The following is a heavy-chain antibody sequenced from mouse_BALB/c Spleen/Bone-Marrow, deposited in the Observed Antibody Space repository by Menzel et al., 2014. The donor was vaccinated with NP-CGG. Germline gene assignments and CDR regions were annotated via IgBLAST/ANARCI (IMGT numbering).Heavy chain of an antibody. CDR3: TIPPIYYAMDY. CDR2: INPSNGGI. CDR1: GYTFTSYW. Sequence: VQLQESGAELVKPGASVKLSCKASGYTFTSYWMHWAKLRPGQGFEWIGEINPSNGGINYNEKFKRKATLTVDKSSSTAYMQLSSLASEDSAVYYCTIPPIYYAMDYWGQGTSVTVSS. V-gene: IGHV1S16*01. J-gene: IGHJ4*01.